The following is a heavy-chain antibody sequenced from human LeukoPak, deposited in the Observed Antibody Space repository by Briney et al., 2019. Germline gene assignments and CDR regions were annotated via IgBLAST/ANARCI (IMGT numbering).Heavy chain of an antibody. CDR2: IYYSGSP. Sequence: SETLSLTCSVSGGSISSSSYCWGWIRQPPGKGLEWIGSIYYSGSPFYNPSLKSRVTISVDTSKKQFSLKLSSVTAADTAVYYCARRDYGSGNCYRSSFDYWGQGTLVTVSS. D-gene: IGHD3-10*01. V-gene: IGHV4-39*01. CDR3: ARRDYGSGNCYRSSFDY. J-gene: IGHJ4*02. CDR1: GGSISSSSYC.